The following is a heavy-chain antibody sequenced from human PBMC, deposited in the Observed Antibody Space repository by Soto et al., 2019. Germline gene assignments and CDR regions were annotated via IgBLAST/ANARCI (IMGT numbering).Heavy chain of an antibody. Sequence: EVQLVESGGGLVQPGGSLRLSCSASGFTFSSYAMHWVRQALGRGLEYVSAISRNGDNTYYADSVKGRFTISRDNSKNTLYLQMSSLRAEDTAVYYCVKEGYYYDSSGYYYGWFDPWGQGTLVTVSS. J-gene: IGHJ5*02. CDR2: ISRNGDNT. D-gene: IGHD3-22*01. CDR3: VKEGYYYDSSGYYYGWFDP. V-gene: IGHV3-64D*06. CDR1: GFTFSSYA.